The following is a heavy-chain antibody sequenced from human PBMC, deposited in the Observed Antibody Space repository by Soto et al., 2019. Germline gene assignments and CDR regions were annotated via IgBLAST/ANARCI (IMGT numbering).Heavy chain of an antibody. V-gene: IGHV1-18*01. CDR1: GYTFSSYG. Sequence: ASVRVSCKASGYTFSSYGINWVRQAPGEGLEWLGWVSPYDGYTNYAQILQGRVSMTTDTSTKTAYMEVRSLRSDDTAVYYCARGGYYVFIVSRNYFYYGMHVSGQGTTVTVSS. J-gene: IGHJ6*02. CDR3: ARGGYYVFIVSRNYFYYGMHV. D-gene: IGHD3-16*01. CDR2: VSPYDGYT.